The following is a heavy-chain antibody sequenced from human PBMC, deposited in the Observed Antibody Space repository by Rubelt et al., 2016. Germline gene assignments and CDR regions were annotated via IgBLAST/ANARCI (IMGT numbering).Heavy chain of an antibody. Sequence: QVQLQESGPGLVKPSETLSLTCTVSGGSISSYYWSWIRQPPGKGLEWIGYIYYSGGTNYNPSLKSRVTISVDTSKNQFSLKLSSVTAADTAVYYCAREVYKTDAFDIWGQGTMVTVSS. D-gene: IGHD1-1*01. CDR2: IYYSGGT. J-gene: IGHJ3*02. CDR1: GGSISSYY. CDR3: AREVYKTDAFDI. V-gene: IGHV4-59*01.